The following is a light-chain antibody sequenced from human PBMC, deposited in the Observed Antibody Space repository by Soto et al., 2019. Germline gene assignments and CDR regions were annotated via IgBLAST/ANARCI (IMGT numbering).Light chain of an antibody. V-gene: IGLV2-8*01. CDR1: SSDVGGYNY. J-gene: IGLJ2*01. Sequence: QSALTQPPSASGSPGQSVTISCTGTSSDVGGYNYVSWYQQHPGKAPKLMISEVSKRPSGVPDRSSGSKSGNTASLTVSGLPAEDEADYYCSSFAGNNNLVFGGGTKVTVL. CDR2: EVS. CDR3: SSFAGNNNLV.